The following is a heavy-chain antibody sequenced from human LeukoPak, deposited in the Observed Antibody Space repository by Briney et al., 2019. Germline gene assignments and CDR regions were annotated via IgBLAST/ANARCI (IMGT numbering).Heavy chain of an antibody. J-gene: IGHJ5*02. CDR1: GYTFTSYY. CDR2: INPSGGST. CDR3: ARDRRLGVVVPAAMNWFDP. Sequence: ASVKVSCKASGYTFTSYYMHWVRQAPGQGLEWMGIINPSGGSTSYAQKFQGRVTMTGDMSTSTVYMELSSLRSEDTAVYYCARDRRLGVVVPAAMNWFDPWGQGTLVTVSS. D-gene: IGHD2-2*01. V-gene: IGHV1-46*01.